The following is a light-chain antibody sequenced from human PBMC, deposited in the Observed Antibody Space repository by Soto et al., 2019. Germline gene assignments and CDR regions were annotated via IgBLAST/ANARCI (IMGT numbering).Light chain of an antibody. J-gene: IGKJ2*01. Sequence: EIVMTQSPATLSVSPGDTATLSCRSSQNVHINLAWYQQKPGQAPTLLIYGVSARAPGVPARFSGTGSGTEFTLTIRNLQSEDFGIYYCQQYETWPRTFGQGTK. CDR2: GVS. CDR1: QNVHIN. V-gene: IGKV3-15*01. CDR3: QQYETWPRT.